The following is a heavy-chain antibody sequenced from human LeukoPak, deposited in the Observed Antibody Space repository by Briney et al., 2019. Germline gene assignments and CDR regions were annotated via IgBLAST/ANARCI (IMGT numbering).Heavy chain of an antibody. CDR2: IRYDGSNK. V-gene: IGHV3-30*02. CDR3: AEDLSGPTWSHPLYYYYYMDV. D-gene: IGHD3-3*01. Sequence: QTGGSLRLSCAASGFTFSSYGKHWVRQAPGKGLEWVAFIRYDGSNKYYADSVKGRFTISRGNSKNTLYLQMNSLRAEDTAVYYCAEDLSGPTWSHPLYYYYYMDVWGKGTTVTVSS. J-gene: IGHJ6*03. CDR1: GFTFSSYG.